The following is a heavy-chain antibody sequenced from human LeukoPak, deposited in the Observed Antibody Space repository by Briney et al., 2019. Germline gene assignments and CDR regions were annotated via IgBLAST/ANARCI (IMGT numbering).Heavy chain of an antibody. D-gene: IGHD6-19*01. CDR3: TRGGWSLDY. CDR1: GGSISSYY. Sequence: SSETLSLTCTVSGGSISSYYWSWIRQPPGKGLEWIGYIYYSGTTNYNPSLKSRVTISVDTSNNQFALKLSSVTAADTAMYYCTRGGWSLDYWGQGTLVTVSS. CDR2: IYYSGTT. J-gene: IGHJ4*02. V-gene: IGHV4-59*01.